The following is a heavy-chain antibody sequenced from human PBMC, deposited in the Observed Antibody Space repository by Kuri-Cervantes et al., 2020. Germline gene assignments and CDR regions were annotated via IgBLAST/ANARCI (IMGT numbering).Heavy chain of an antibody. D-gene: IGHD2-2*01. J-gene: IGHJ4*02. CDR2: INPSGGST. CDR3: AKARHCNSPTCYADRNQFDY. Sequence: ASVKVSCKASGYTFTSYCMHWVRQAPGQGLEWMGIINPSGGSTSYAQKFQGRVTMTRDTSTSTVYMELNSLRAEDTAMYYCAKARHCNSPTCYADRNQFDYWGQGTQVTVSS. CDR1: GYTFTSYC. V-gene: IGHV1-46*01.